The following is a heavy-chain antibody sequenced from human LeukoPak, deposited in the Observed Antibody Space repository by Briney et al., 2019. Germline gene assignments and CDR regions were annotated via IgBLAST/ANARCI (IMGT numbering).Heavy chain of an antibody. Sequence: GGSLRLSCAASGFTFRDYTMNWVRQAPGKGLEWVSAIRKSGTYIKYADSVKGRFTVSRDNAKNALFLQMNSLRVEDTAVYYCAREVVIVVEPAANTIDYWGQGPRVTVSS. V-gene: IGHV3-21*01. D-gene: IGHD2-2*01. CDR3: AREVVIVVEPAANTIDY. CDR2: IRKSGTYI. J-gene: IGHJ4*02. CDR1: GFTFRDYT.